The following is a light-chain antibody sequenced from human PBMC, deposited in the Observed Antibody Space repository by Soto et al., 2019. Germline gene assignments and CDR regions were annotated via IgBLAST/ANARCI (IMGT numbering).Light chain of an antibody. V-gene: IGLV2-14*01. CDR2: EVS. Sequence: QSALTQPASVSGSPGQSITISCTGTSSDVGGYNYVSWYQQHPGKAPKLMIYEVSNRPSGVSNRFSGSKSGNTASLTISGLRVEDEADYYCSSYTSSSTLVVFGGGTKLT. J-gene: IGLJ2*01. CDR1: SSDVGGYNY. CDR3: SSYTSSSTLVV.